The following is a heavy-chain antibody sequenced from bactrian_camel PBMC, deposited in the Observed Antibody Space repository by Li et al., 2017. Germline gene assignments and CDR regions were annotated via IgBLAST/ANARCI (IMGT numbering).Heavy chain of an antibody. CDR1: RSLYSGAC. J-gene: IGHJ6*01. Sequence: DVQLVESGGGSVQAGGSLRLSCVASRSLYSGACVGWLRQAPGKEREGVAAIDSDGIASYADPVKGRFTISKDNAKNTVTLQMNTLKSEDSALYYCATGDPRLGYRGMERFGYWGQGTQVTVS. CDR3: ATGDPRLGYRGMERFGY. V-gene: IGHV3S67*01. D-gene: IGHD7*01. CDR2: IDSDGIA.